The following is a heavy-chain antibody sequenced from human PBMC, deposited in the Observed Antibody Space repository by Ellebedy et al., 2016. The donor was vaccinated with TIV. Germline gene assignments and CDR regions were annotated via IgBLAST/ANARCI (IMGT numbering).Heavy chain of an antibody. V-gene: IGHV5-51*01. D-gene: IGHD1-14*01. J-gene: IGHJ5*02. CDR1: GYTFTNYW. CDR2: IYPSDSDT. CDR3: ASASTVGSWFDP. Sequence: GESLKISXKGSGYTFTNYWIGWVRQMPGKGLEWMGVIYPSDSDTRYSPSFQGQVTISADKSISTTYLQWSSLKASDTAMYYCASASTVGSWFDPWGQGTLVTVSS.